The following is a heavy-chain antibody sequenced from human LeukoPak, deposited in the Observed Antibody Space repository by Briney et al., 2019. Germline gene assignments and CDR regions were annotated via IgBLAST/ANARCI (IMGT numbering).Heavy chain of an antibody. Sequence: GGSLRLSCAAPGFTFNSYAMSWVRQPPGRGLEWVSAISASGGTTYYADSVKGRFTISRDNSENTLYLQMNSLRAEDTAVYYCAKDHNLGGYVLFDNWGQGTLVTVSS. CDR1: GFTFNSYA. CDR2: ISASGGTT. J-gene: IGHJ4*02. D-gene: IGHD3-22*01. CDR3: AKDHNLGGYVLFDN. V-gene: IGHV3-23*01.